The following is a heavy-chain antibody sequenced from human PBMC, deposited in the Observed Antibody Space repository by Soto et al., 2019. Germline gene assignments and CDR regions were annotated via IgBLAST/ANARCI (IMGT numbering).Heavy chain of an antibody. J-gene: IGHJ5*02. CDR1: GYTFTGYY. V-gene: IGHV1-2*02. CDR2: INPNSGGT. CDR3: ARDECGGDCYSRGRNWFDP. Sequence: ASVKVSCKASGYTFTGYYMHWVRQAPGQGLEWMGWINPNSGGTNYAQKFQGRVTMTRDTSISTAYMELSRLRSDDTAVYYCARDECGGDCYSRGRNWFDPWGQGTLVTVSS. D-gene: IGHD2-21*02.